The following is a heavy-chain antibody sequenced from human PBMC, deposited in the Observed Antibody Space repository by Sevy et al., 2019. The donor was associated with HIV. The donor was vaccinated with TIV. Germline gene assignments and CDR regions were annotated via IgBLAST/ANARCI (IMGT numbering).Heavy chain of an antibody. D-gene: IGHD2-15*01. J-gene: IGHJ4*02. V-gene: IGHV3-74*01. CDR2: VNSDGSST. CDR1: GFTFSSYW. Sequence: GGSLRLSCAASGFTFSSYWMHWVRQAPGKGPVWVSGVNSDGSSTNYADSVKGRFTRSRDSAKNTLYLQMNGLRAEDTAVYFCVAANTWQDYWGQGTLVTVSS. CDR3: VAANTWQDY.